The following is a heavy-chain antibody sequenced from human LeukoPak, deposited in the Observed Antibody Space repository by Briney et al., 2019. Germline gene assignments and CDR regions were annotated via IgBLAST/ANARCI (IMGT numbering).Heavy chain of an antibody. Sequence: ASVKVSCKASGGTFTSYYMHWVRQAPGQGLEWMGIVNPSGGSTSYAQKFQGRVTMTRDMSTSTVYMELSSLRSEDTAVYYCARNAAGEYPNYYMDVWGKGTTVTVSS. CDR2: VNPSGGST. D-gene: IGHD3-10*01. CDR1: GGTFTSYY. J-gene: IGHJ6*03. V-gene: IGHV1-46*01. CDR3: ARNAAGEYPNYYMDV.